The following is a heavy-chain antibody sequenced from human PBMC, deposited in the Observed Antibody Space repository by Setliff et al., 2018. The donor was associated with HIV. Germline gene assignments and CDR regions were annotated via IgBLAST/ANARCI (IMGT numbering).Heavy chain of an antibody. J-gene: IGHJ3*02. Sequence: PGGSLRLSCAASGFTFSSYAMSWVRQAPGKGLEWVSAISGSGDSTYYADSVKGRFTISRDNSKNTLFLLMNNLRAEDTAVYYCAKDLRRELRDWGVFDIWGQGTMVTVSS. CDR1: GFTFSSYA. CDR3: AKDLRRELRDWGVFDI. V-gene: IGHV3-23*01. D-gene: IGHD1-26*01. CDR2: ISGSGDST.